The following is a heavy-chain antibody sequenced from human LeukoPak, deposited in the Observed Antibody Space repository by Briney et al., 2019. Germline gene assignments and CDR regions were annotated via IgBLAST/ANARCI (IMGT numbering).Heavy chain of an antibody. D-gene: IGHD5/OR15-5a*01. CDR3: ARAVSYYYYYMDV. CDR2: IRYDGSNK. Sequence: GGSLRLSCAASGFTFSSYGMHWVRQAPGKGLEWVAFIRYDGSNKYYADSVKGRFTISRDNSKNTLYLQMNSLRAEDMAVYYCARAVSYYYYYMDVWGKGTTVTVSS. J-gene: IGHJ6*03. V-gene: IGHV3-30*02. CDR1: GFTFSSYG.